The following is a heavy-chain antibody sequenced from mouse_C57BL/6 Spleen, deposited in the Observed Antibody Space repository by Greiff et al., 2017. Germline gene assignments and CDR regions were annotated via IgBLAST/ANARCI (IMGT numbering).Heavy chain of an antibody. V-gene: IGHV1-53*01. CDR2: INPSSGGT. J-gene: IGHJ3*01. CDR1: GFTFTSYW. CDR3: ASYGSRYRWCAY. D-gene: IGHD1-1*01. Sequence: VQLQQSGTELVKPGASVKLSCTASGFTFTSYWMHWVQQRPGQGLEWIGNINPSSGGTYYTEKFKSKATLTGDTSSSTAYMQLSSLTSEDSAGYYCASYGSRYRWCAYWGQGTLVTVAA.